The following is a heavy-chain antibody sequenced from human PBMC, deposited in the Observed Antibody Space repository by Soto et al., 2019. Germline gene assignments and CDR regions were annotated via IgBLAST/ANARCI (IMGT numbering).Heavy chain of an antibody. CDR3: ARPRRGYCDGYHDSSGYYYVDAVAI. V-gene: IGHV4-31*03. CDR2: IYYSGST. CDR1: GCSIMCGGDY. D-gene: IGHD3-22*01. J-gene: IGHJ3*02. Sequence: PSGTRSLTCTVAGCSIMCGGDYWRWIRTNPGKGLEWIWYIYYSGSTYYNPSLKSRVTISVDTSKNQFSLKLSSVTAADTAVYYCARPRRGYCDGYHDSSGYYYVDAVAIWGQGNMVTVSS.